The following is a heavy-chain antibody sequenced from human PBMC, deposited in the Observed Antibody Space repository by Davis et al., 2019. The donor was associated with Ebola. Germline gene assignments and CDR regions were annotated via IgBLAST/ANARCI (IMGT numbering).Heavy chain of an antibody. J-gene: IGHJ5*02. V-gene: IGHV3-30*19. D-gene: IGHD6-19*01. Sequence: GESLKISCAASGFTFSSYGMHWVRQAPGKGLEWVAVIWYDGSNKYYADSVKGRFTISRDNSKNTLYLQMNSLRAEDTAVYYCARDSVQWLVRGWFDPWGQGTLVTVSS. CDR3: ARDSVQWLVRGWFDP. CDR1: GFTFSSYG. CDR2: IWYDGSNK.